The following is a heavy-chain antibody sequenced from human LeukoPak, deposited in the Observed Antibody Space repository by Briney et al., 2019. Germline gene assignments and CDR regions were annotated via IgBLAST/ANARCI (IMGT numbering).Heavy chain of an antibody. J-gene: IGHJ4*02. Sequence: GGSLRLSCAASGFTFSSYAMSWVRQAPGKGLEWVSAISGSGGSTYYADSVKGRFTISRDNSKNALYLQMNSLRAEDTAVYYCAKDLSMVRGEKPNYWGQGTLVTVSS. CDR3: AKDLSMVRGEKPNY. CDR2: ISGSGGST. CDR1: GFTFSSYA. V-gene: IGHV3-23*01. D-gene: IGHD3-10*01.